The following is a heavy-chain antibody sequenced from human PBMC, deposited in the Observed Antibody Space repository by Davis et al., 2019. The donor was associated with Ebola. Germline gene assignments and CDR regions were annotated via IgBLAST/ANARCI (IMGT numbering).Heavy chain of an antibody. Sequence: GESLKISCAAFGFTFSNAWMNWVRQAPGKGLEWVGRIKSEADGGTTDYAAPVKGRFTISRDDSKNTLYLQMNSLKTEDTAVYYCTTIVLMVYAIKDYWGQGTLVTVSS. V-gene: IGHV3-15*07. J-gene: IGHJ4*02. CDR1: GFTFSNAW. CDR2: IKSEADGGTT. CDR3: TTIVLMVYAIKDY. D-gene: IGHD2-8*01.